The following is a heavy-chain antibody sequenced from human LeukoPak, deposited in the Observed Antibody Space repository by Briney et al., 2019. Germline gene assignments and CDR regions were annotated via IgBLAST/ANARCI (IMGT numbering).Heavy chain of an antibody. CDR3: ARDMEAGWSVDY. Sequence: GGPLRLSCAASGFTFSDYYMSWIRQAPGKGLEWVSYISSSGSTIYYADSVKGRFTISRDNAKNSLYLQMNSLRAEDTAVYYCARDMEAGWSVDYWGREPWSPSPQ. V-gene: IGHV3-11*04. CDR2: ISSSGSTI. J-gene: IGHJ4*02. D-gene: IGHD2-15*01. CDR1: GFTFSDYY.